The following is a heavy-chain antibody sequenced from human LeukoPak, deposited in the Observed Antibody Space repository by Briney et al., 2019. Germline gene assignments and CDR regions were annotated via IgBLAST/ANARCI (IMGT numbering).Heavy chain of an antibody. CDR2: INQDGSEK. CDR3: ADPPSDF. CDR1: GFNFNSKW. V-gene: IGHV3-7*01. Sequence: PGGSLRLSCATSGFNFNSKWMTWVRQAPGKGLAWVANINQDGSEKYHGDSVKGRFTISRDNAKSSLFLEMSSLRAEDTAVYYCADPPSDFWGQGTLVAVSS. J-gene: IGHJ4*02.